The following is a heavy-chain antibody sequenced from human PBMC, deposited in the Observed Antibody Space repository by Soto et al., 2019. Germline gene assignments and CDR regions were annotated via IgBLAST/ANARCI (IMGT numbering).Heavy chain of an antibody. V-gene: IGHV1-24*01. CDR3: ATSNFDRTSDL. Sequence: ASVKVSCTVSGSSLTELAIHWVRQHPGKGLEWMGGFDPEDGETVYAQKFQGRITVTEDTSTDTAFMELSSLRSEDTALYYCATSNFDRTSDLWGQGTVVTVSS. D-gene: IGHD3-22*01. CDR2: FDPEDGET. CDR1: GSSLTELA. J-gene: IGHJ3*01.